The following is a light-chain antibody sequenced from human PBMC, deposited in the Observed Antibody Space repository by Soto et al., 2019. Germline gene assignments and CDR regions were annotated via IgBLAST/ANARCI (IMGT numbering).Light chain of an antibody. CDR1: QSISSF. V-gene: IGKV1-39*01. CDR2: AAS. Sequence: DIQMTQSPSSLSASVGDRVTITCRASQSISSFLNWYQQKPGKAPKLLIYAASSLQSGVPSRFSGSGSGTDFTLNISSLQTEDFATYYCQQSYSRPQTFGQGTKLEIK. CDR3: QQSYSRPQT. J-gene: IGKJ2*01.